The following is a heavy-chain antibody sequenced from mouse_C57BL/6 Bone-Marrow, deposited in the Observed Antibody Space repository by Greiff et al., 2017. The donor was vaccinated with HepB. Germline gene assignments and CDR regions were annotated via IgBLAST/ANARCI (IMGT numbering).Heavy chain of an antibody. D-gene: IGHD1-1*01. J-gene: IGHJ2*01. CDR2: ISGGGGNT. CDR1: GFTFSSYT. Sequence: EVKLMESGGGLVKPGGSLKLSCAASGFTFSSYTMSWVRQTPEKRLEWVATISGGGGNTYYPDNAKNTLYLQMSSLRSEDTALYYCARFITTAYYFDYWGQGTTLTVSS. CDR3: ARFITTAYYFDY. V-gene: IGHV5-9*01.